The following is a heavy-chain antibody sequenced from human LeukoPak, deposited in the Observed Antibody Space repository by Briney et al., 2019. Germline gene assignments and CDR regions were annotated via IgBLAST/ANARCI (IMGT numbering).Heavy chain of an antibody. V-gene: IGHV3-30*02. Sequence: GGSLRLSCAASGFTFSSYGMHWVRQAPGKGLEWVAFIQYDENNQQYADSVKGRFTISRDNSKNTLYLQMNSLRAEDTAVYYCAKNLRSSSWYSGGAYYYYYMDVWGKGTTVTISS. CDR1: GFTFSSYG. D-gene: IGHD6-13*01. J-gene: IGHJ6*03. CDR2: IQYDENNQ. CDR3: AKNLRSSSWYSGGAYYYYYMDV.